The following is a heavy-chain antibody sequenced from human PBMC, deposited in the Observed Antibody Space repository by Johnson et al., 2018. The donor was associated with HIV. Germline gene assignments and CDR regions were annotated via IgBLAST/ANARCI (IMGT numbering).Heavy chain of an antibody. D-gene: IGHD3-22*01. J-gene: IGHJ3*02. CDR3: AKVRDYYDSSGYSYYDAFDI. CDR1: GFTFSSYA. CDR2: ISGSGANT. Sequence: VQLVESGGGLVQPGGSLRLSCAASGFTFSSYAMSWVRQAPGKGLEWVSAISGSGANTYYADSVKGRFTNSRDNSKNTLYLQMNSLRAKDTAVYYCAKVRDYYDSSGYSYYDAFDIWGQGTMVTVSS. V-gene: IGHV3-23*04.